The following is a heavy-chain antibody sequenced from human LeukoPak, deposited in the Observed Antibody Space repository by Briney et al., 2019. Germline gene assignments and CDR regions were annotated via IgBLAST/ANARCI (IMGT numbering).Heavy chain of an antibody. D-gene: IGHD2-21*02. CDR3: ARDCGGDCYNAFDI. J-gene: IGHJ3*02. V-gene: IGHV4-59*01. CDR1: GGSISSYY. Sequence: SETLSLTCTVSGGSISSYYWSWIRQPPGKGLEWIGYIYYSGSTNYNPSLKSRVTISVDTSKNQFSLKLSSVTAADTAVYYCARDCGGDCYNAFDIWGQGTMVTVSS. CDR2: IYYSGST.